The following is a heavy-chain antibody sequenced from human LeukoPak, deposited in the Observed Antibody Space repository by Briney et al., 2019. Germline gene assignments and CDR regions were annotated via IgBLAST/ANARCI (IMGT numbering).Heavy chain of an antibody. CDR2: TYYRSKWYN. D-gene: IGHD3-10*01. CDR1: GDSVSSNSAA. J-gene: IGHJ6*02. V-gene: IGHV6-1*01. CDR3: ARVPIWFGEWDYYYGMDV. Sequence: SQTLSLTCAISGDSVSSNSAAWNWVRQSPSRGLEWLGRTYYRSKWYNDYAVSVKSRITINPDTSKNQFSLQPNSVTPEDTAVYYCARVPIWFGEWDYYYGMDVRGQGTTVTVSS.